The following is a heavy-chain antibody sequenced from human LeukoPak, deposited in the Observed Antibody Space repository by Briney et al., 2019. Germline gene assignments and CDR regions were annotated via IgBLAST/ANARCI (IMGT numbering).Heavy chain of an antibody. CDR3: ASSGYYEEKEIY. V-gene: IGHV3-21*01. J-gene: IGHJ4*02. CDR1: GFTFSSYS. CDR2: ISSSSSYI. Sequence: PGGSLRLSCAASGFTFSSYSMNWVRQAPGKGLEWVSSISSSSSYIYYADSVKGRFTISRDNVKNSLYLQMNSLRAEDTAVYYCASSGYYEEKEIYWGQGTLVTVSS. D-gene: IGHD3-22*01.